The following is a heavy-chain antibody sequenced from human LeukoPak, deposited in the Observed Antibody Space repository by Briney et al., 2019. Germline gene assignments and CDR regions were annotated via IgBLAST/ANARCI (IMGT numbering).Heavy chain of an antibody. D-gene: IGHD3-22*01. CDR1: GGTFSSYA. Sequence: SVKVSCKASGGTFSSYAISWVRQAPGQGLEWMGGIIPIFGTANYAQKFQGRVTITADESTSTAYMELSSLRSENTAVYYCARDPLPTYYYENWFDPWGQGTLVTVSS. V-gene: IGHV1-69*13. J-gene: IGHJ5*02. CDR2: IIPIFGTA. CDR3: ARDPLPTYYYENWFDP.